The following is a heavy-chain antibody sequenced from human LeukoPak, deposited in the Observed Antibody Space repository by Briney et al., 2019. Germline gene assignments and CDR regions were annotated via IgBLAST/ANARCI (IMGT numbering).Heavy chain of an antibody. CDR1: GFAFSNYG. Sequence: GGSLRLSCAASGFAFSNYGMNWVRQAPGKGLEGVSSITSGVGITYYADSVKGRFTISRDNSTNTPYLQMNSLRAEDTAVYYCAKGDYYDLDYWGQGTLVTVSS. D-gene: IGHD3-22*01. V-gene: IGHV3-23*01. J-gene: IGHJ4*02. CDR3: AKGDYYDLDY. CDR2: ITSGVGIT.